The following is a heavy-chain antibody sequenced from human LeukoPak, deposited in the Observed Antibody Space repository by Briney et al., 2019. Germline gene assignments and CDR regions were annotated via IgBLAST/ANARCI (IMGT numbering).Heavy chain of an antibody. CDR2: IIPILGIA. Sequence: KVSCKASGGTFSSYAISWVRQAPGQGLEWMGRIIPILGIANHAQKFQGRVTITADKSTSTAYMELSSLRSEDTAVYYCAILLHYDSSGYYPDAFDIWGQGTMVTVSS. J-gene: IGHJ3*02. V-gene: IGHV1-69*04. CDR1: GGTFSSYA. CDR3: AILLHYDSSGYYPDAFDI. D-gene: IGHD3-22*01.